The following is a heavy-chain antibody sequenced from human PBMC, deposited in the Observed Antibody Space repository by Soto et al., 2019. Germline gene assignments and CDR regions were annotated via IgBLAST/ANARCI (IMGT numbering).Heavy chain of an antibody. V-gene: IGHV3-30*18. D-gene: IGHD4-4*01. J-gene: IGHJ4*02. CDR1: GFTFSSYA. CDR2: ISYDGSNK. Sequence: GGSLRLSCAASGFTFSSYAMSWVRQAPGKGLEWVAVISYDGSNKYYADSVKGRFTISRDNSKNTLYLQMNSLRAEDTAVYYCAKDLTGFGNYLFDYWGQGTLVTVSS. CDR3: AKDLTGFGNYLFDY.